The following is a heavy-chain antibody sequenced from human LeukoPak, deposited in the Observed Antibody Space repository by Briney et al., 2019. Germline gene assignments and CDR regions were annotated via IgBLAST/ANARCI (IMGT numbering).Heavy chain of an antibody. CDR2: ISYDGSNK. D-gene: IGHD2-2*02. J-gene: IGHJ6*02. CDR3: ARVRESFYCSSTSCYTVRDYYYGMDV. V-gene: IGHV3-30-3*01. Sequence: PGGSLRLSCAASGFTFSSYAMHWVRQAPGKGLEWVAVISYDGSNKYYADSVKGRFTISRDNSKNTLYLQMNSLRAEDTAVYYCARVRESFYCSSTSCYTVRDYYYGMDVWGQGTTVTVSS. CDR1: GFTFSSYA.